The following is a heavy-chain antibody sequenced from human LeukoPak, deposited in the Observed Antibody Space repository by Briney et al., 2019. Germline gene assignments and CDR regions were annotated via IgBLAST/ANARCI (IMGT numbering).Heavy chain of an antibody. Sequence: GGSLRLSCAASGFTFSSYAMSWVRRAPGKGLEWVSLISGRADNIYYADSVRGRFTISRDNSKNTLYLQMNSLRAEDTAVYYCAKRTCSSTSCPNWFDPWGQGTLVTVSS. V-gene: IGHV3-23*01. CDR1: GFTFSSYA. CDR3: AKRTCSSTSCPNWFDP. CDR2: ISGRADNI. D-gene: IGHD2-2*01. J-gene: IGHJ5*02.